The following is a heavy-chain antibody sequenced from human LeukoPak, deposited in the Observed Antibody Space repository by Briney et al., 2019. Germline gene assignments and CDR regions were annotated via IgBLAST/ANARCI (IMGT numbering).Heavy chain of an antibody. D-gene: IGHD2-2*01. CDR3: ARERSSKYYYYMDV. CDR1: GFSFSSYA. V-gene: IGHV3-23*01. CDR2: MSSSDDGR. J-gene: IGHJ6*03. Sequence: GGSLRLSCATSGFSFSSYAMSWVRQAPGKGLEWVSAMSSSDDGRYYAASVRGRFTVSRDNSKNTLYLQMNSLRAEDTAVYYCARERSSKYYYYMDVWGKGTTVTISS.